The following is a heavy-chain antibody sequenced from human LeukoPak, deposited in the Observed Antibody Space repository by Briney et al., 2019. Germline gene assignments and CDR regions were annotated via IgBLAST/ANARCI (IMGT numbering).Heavy chain of an antibody. V-gene: IGHV3-7*04. CDR1: GFTFTRYW. CDR2: INQDGSEK. D-gene: IGHD3-16*02. J-gene: IGHJ4*02. Sequence: GGSLRLPCAASGFTFTRYWMTWVRQAPGKGLEWVANINQDGSEKYYVDSVMGRFTISRDNAKNSLYLQMHSLRAEDTAVYFCARNDFVWGSYRSPTTYYFDYWGQGALVTVSS. CDR3: ARNDFVWGSYRSPTTYYFDY.